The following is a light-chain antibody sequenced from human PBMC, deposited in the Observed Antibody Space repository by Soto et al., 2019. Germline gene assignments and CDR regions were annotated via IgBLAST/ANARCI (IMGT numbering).Light chain of an antibody. CDR2: VAS. J-gene: IGKJ4*01. V-gene: IGKV1-27*01. CDR3: QKYNSAPRT. CDR1: QSISNY. Sequence: DVQMTQAPSSLSASVGDRVTITCRASQSISNYLAWYQQKPGKVLKLLIYVASILQSGFPSRFSGSGSGTDFTLTISSLQPEDVATYYCQKYNSAPRTFGGGTKVEIK.